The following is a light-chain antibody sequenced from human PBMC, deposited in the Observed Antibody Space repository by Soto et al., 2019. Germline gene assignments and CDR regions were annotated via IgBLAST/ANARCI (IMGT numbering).Light chain of an antibody. CDR1: QSVSSN. Sequence: EIVMTQSPATLSVSPGERATLSCRASQSVSSNLAWYQQKPGQAPRLLIYGASTRATGIPARFSGCGSGTEFTLTISSLQSEDFAVYYCQQYNNWPPIRTFGQGTKVDIK. CDR3: QQYNNWPPIRT. J-gene: IGKJ1*01. V-gene: IGKV3-15*01. CDR2: GAS.